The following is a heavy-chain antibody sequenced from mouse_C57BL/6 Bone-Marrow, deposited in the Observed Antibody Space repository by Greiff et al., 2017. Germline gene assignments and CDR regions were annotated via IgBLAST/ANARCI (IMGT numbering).Heavy chain of an antibody. J-gene: IGHJ4*01. Sequence: VQLVESDAELVKPGASVKISCKVSGYTFTDHTIHWMKQRPEQGLEWIGYIYPRDGSTKYNEKFKGKATLTADKSSSTAYMQLNSLTSEDSAVYFCARQPAYYSNYVPIYYAMDYWGQGTSVTVSS. V-gene: IGHV1-78*01. CDR3: ARQPAYYSNYVPIYYAMDY. CDR1: GYTFTDHT. D-gene: IGHD2-5*01. CDR2: IYPRDGST.